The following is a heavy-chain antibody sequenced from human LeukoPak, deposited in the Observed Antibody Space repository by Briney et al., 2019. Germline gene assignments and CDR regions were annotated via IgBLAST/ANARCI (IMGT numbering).Heavy chain of an antibody. D-gene: IGHD2-21*02. CDR1: GFTFSSFA. V-gene: IGHV3-21*04. CDR2: ISASGNSS. J-gene: IGHJ3*02. Sequence: GGSLRLSCLASGFTFSSFAINWVRQAPGKGLEWVSRISASGNSSYHADSVKGRFTISRDNAKNSLYLQMNSLRAEDTAVYYCARDKTYCGGDCARAFDIWGQGTMVTVSS. CDR3: ARDKTYCGGDCARAFDI.